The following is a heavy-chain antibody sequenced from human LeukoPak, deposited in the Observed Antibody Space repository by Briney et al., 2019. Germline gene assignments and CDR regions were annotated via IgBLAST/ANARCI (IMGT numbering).Heavy chain of an antibody. J-gene: IGHJ6*03. CDR2: IRYAGSNK. V-gene: IGHV3-30*02. CDR3: AKDGARYCSSTGCPVSYYYMDV. Sequence: GGCLSLSCAASGFTFSSYGMHWVRQAPGTGLEWVAFIRYAGSNKYYADSVKGRFTISRDNSKNTLYLQMNSRRAEDTAVYYCAKDGARYCSSTGCPVSYYYMDVWGKGTTVTVSS. CDR1: GFTFSSYG. D-gene: IGHD2-2*01.